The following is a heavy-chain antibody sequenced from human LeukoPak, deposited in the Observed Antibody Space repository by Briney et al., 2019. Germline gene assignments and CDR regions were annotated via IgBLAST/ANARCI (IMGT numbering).Heavy chain of an antibody. D-gene: IGHD4-17*01. J-gene: IGHJ4*02. CDR2: ISGGGETT. V-gene: IGHV3-23*01. Sequence: GGSLRLSCAASGFTFNNYAMTWVRQAPGKGLEWASSISGGGETTYYADSAKGRFTISRDNSQNTLYLQMNSLRAEDTAVYYCARDYADYVGYFFFDYWGQGTLVTVSS. CDR3: ARDYADYVGYFFFDY. CDR1: GFTFNNYA.